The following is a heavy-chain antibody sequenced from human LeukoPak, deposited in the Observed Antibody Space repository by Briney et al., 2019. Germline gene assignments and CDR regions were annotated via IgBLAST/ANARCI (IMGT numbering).Heavy chain of an antibody. CDR1: GFTFRNYG. CDR3: ASLYNDYGDY. J-gene: IGHJ4*02. CDR2: TIGTGDSK. Sequence: GGSLRLSCAASGFTFRNYGMSWVRQAPGKGLEWVSGTIGTGDSKFYADPVKGRLTISRDNSRNTLYLHMNSLRVDDTAVYYCASLYNDYGDYWGQGALVTVSS. V-gene: IGHV3-23*01. D-gene: IGHD5-24*01.